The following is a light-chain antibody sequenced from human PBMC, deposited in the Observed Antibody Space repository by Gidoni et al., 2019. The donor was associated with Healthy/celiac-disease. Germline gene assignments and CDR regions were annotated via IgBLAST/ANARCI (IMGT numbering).Light chain of an antibody. J-gene: IGKJ4*01. CDR2: GAS. CDR3: QQYNNWPPLT. V-gene: IGKV3-15*01. CDR1: QSVSSN. Sequence: EIVMTHSPATLSVSPGERATLSCRASQSVSSNVAWYQQKPGQAPRLLSYGASTRATGIPARFSGSGSGTEFALTISSLQSEDCAVYYCQQYNNWPPLTFGGGTKVEIK.